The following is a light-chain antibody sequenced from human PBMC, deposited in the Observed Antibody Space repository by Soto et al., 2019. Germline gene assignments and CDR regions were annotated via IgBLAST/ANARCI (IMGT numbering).Light chain of an antibody. V-gene: IGKV1-5*03. CDR3: QQFNGHST. J-gene: IGKJ2*01. CDR1: QSVNRW. Sequence: DIQMTQSASTLSAGVGDRVTITCRASQSVNRWLAWYQQKPGKAPKLLIYKASSLPSGVPSRFTGSGSGTEFTLTINNVQPDDFATYYCQQFNGHSTFGQGTRLEIK. CDR2: KAS.